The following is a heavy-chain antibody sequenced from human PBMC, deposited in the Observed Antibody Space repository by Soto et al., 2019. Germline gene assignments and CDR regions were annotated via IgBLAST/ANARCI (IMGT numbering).Heavy chain of an antibody. J-gene: IGHJ3*01. CDR2: ISSSGSTI. V-gene: IGHV3-48*01. CDR3: ARDRVSGAYYHDAFDR. CDR1: GFTFSSYS. D-gene: IGHD3-10*01. Sequence: EVQLVESGGNLVQPGGSLRLSCAASGFTFSSYSMNWVRQAPGKGLEWVSYISSSGSTIYHADSVKGRFTISRDNAKKSLYLQMNSLRAEDTAVYYCARDRVSGAYYHDAFDRWGQGTMVTVSS.